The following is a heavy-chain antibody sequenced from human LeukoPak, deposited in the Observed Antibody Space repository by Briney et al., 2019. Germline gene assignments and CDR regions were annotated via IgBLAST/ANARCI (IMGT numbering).Heavy chain of an antibody. D-gene: IGHD3-22*01. CDR3: APYYYDSSGYWHYFDY. CDR2: IYSGGST. J-gene: IGHJ4*02. Sequence: GGSLRLSCAASRFTVSINYMTWVRPAPGKGLEWVSVIYSGGSTYYADSVKGRFTISRDNSKNTLYLQMNSLRAEDTAVYYCAPYYYDSSGYWHYFDYWGQGTLVTVSS. V-gene: IGHV3-66*02. CDR1: RFTVSINY.